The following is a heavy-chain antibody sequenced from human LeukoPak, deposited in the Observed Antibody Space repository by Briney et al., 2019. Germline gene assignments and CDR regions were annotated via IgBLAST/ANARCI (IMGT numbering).Heavy chain of an antibody. D-gene: IGHD1-26*01. J-gene: IGHJ4*02. Sequence: GGSLRLSCAASGFTFDDYAMHWVRQAPGKGLEWVSGISWNSGSIAYADSVKGRFTISRDNAKNSLYLQMNSLRPEDTALYYCAKAGWSYFFDYWGQGTLVTVSS. CDR1: GFTFDDYA. CDR2: ISWNSGSI. V-gene: IGHV3-9*01. CDR3: AKAGWSYFFDY.